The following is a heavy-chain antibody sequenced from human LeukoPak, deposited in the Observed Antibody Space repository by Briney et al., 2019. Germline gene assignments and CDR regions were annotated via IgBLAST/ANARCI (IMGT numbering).Heavy chain of an antibody. V-gene: IGHV4-39*01. CDR3: ARSLQKYSSGWYY. J-gene: IGHJ4*02. CDR2: IYYSGSA. D-gene: IGHD6-19*01. CDR1: GDSISSSSYY. Sequence: PSETLSPTCTVSGDSISSSSYYWGWIRQPPEKGLEWIGNIYYSGSAYYNPSLKSRVTISVDTSKNQFSLKLSSVTAADTAVYYCARSLQKYSSGWYYWGQGTLVTVSS.